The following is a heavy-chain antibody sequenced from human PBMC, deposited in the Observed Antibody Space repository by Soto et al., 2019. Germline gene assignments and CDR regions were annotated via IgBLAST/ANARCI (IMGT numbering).Heavy chain of an antibody. V-gene: IGHV3-48*01. CDR2: ISSSSSTI. J-gene: IGHJ3*02. CDR1: GFTFSSYS. Sequence: GGSLRLSCAASGFTFSSYSMNWVRQAPGKGLEWVSYISSSSSTIYYADSVKGRFTISRDNAKNSLYLQMNSLRAEDTAVYYCAREIGRGRQWLVPDAFDIWGQGTMVTVSS. D-gene: IGHD6-19*01. CDR3: AREIGRGRQWLVPDAFDI.